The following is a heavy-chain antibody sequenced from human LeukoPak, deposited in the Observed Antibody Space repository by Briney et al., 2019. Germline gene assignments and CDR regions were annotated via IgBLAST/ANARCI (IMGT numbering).Heavy chain of an antibody. V-gene: IGHV4-34*01. CDR2: INHSGST. J-gene: IGHJ5*02. D-gene: IGHD6-13*01. CDR3: ARGVAAAGTLWFDP. CDR1: GGSFSGYY. Sequence: SETLSLTCAVYGGSFSGYYWSWIRQPPGKGLEWIGEINHSGSTNYNPSLKSRVTISVDTSKNQFSPKLSSVTAADTAVYYCARGVAAAGTLWFDPWGQGTLVTVSS.